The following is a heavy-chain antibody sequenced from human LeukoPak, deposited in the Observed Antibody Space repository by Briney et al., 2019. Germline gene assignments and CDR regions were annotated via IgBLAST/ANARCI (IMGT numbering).Heavy chain of an antibody. D-gene: IGHD6-13*01. Sequence: PGGSLRLSCAASGFTFSSYAMHWVRQAPGKGLEWVAVISYDGSNKYYADSVKGRFTISRDNSKNTLYLQMNSQRAEDTAVYYCARDRSIAAGGAFDYWGQGTLVTVSS. CDR2: ISYDGSNK. CDR3: ARDRSIAAGGAFDY. J-gene: IGHJ4*02. CDR1: GFTFSSYA. V-gene: IGHV3-30*04.